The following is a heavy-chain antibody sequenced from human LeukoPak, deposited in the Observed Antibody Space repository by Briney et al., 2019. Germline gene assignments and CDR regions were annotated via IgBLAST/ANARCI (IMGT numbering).Heavy chain of an antibody. D-gene: IGHD4-23*01. CDR3: AREDYGGNSGWDY. CDR2: ISSSGSYI. V-gene: IGHV3-21*01. CDR1: GFTFSSYS. J-gene: IGHJ4*02. Sequence: GGSLRLSCAASGFTFSSYSMNWVRQAPGKGLEWVSSISSSGSYIYYADSVKGRFTISRDNAKNSLYLQMNSLRAEDTAVYYCAREDYGGNSGWDYWGQGTLVTVSS.